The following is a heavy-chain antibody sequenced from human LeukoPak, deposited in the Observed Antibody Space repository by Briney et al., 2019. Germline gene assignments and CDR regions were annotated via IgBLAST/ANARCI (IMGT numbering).Heavy chain of an antibody. D-gene: IGHD1-1*01. CDR2: MNPNSCNT. CDR1: GYSFTSYD. J-gene: IGHJ4*02. V-gene: IGHV1-8*01. Sequence: ASVKVSCKASGYSFTSYDINWVRQATGQGLEWMGWMNPNSCNTGYAQKFQGRVTMTRNTSTSTAYMELRSLRSEATAVYYCAAGTTGTTLADYWGQGTLVTVSS. CDR3: AAGTTGTTLADY.